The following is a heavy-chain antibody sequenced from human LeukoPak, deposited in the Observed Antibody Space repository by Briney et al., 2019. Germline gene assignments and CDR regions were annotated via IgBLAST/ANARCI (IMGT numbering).Heavy chain of an antibody. CDR1: GGSISSYY. CDR3: ARDLKGSGWYAY. V-gene: IGHV4-59*01. D-gene: IGHD6-19*01. J-gene: IGHJ4*02. CDR2: IYYSGST. Sequence: SETLSLTCTVSGGSISSYYWSWXXQPPGKGLXXXGYIYYSGSTNYNPSLKSRVTISVDTSKNQFSLKLSSVTAADTAVYYCARDLKGSGWYAYWGQGTLVTVSS.